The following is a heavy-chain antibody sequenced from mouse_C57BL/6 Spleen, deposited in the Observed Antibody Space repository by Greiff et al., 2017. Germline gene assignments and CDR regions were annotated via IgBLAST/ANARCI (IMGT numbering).Heavy chain of an antibody. CDR2: IDPSDSYT. Sequence: VQLQQPGAELVKPGASVKLSCKASGYTFTSYWMQWVKQRPGQGLEWIGEIDPSDSYTNYNQKFKGKATLTVDTSSSTAYMPLISLTSGGSAVYDCARWNITTVVGEDYWGQGTTLTVSS. V-gene: IGHV1-50*01. CDR1: GYTFTSYW. D-gene: IGHD1-1*01. J-gene: IGHJ2*01. CDR3: ARWNITTVVGEDY.